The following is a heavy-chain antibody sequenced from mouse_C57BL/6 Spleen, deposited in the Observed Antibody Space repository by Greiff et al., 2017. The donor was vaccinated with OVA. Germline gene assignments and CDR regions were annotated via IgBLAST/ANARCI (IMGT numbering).Heavy chain of an antibody. Sequence: VQLVESGPELVKPGASVKLSCKASGYTFTSYDINWVKQRPGQGLEWIGWIYPRDGSTKYNEKFKGKATLTLDTSSSTAYMELHSLTSEDSAVYFCARDSSGPFDYWGQGTTLTVSS. CDR2: IYPRDGST. CDR3: ARDSSGPFDY. J-gene: IGHJ2*01. V-gene: IGHV1-85*01. D-gene: IGHD3-2*02. CDR1: GYTFTSYD.